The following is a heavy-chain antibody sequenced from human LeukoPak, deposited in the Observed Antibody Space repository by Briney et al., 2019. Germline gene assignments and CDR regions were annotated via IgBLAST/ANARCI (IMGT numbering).Heavy chain of an antibody. J-gene: IGHJ6*03. V-gene: IGHV3-48*01. CDR3: ARDLNYMDV. CDR2: ISSSSSTI. CDR1: GFTFNSYS. Sequence: PGGSLRLSCAASGFTFNSYSMNWVRQAPGKGLEWVSYISSSSSTIYYADSVKGRFTISRDNAKNSLYLQMNSLRAEDTAVYYCARDLNYMDVWGKGTTVTVSS.